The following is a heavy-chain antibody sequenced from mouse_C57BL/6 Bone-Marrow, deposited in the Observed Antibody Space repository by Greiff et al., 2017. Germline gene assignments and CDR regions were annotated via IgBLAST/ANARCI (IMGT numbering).Heavy chain of an antibody. J-gene: IGHJ1*03. CDR1: GYTFTSYW. D-gene: IGHD2-1*01. V-gene: IGHV1-55*01. Sequence: VQLHQPGAELVQPGASVKLSCKASGYTFTSYWITWVKQRPGQGLEWIGDIYPGSGSTNYNEKFKSKATLTVDTSSSTAYLQLSSLTSEGSAVYYCARPDCGNYWYFDVWGTGTTVTGSS. CDR2: IYPGSGST. CDR3: ARPDCGNYWYFDV.